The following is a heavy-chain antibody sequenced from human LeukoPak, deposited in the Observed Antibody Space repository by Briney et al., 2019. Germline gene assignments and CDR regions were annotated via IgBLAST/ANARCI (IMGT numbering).Heavy chain of an antibody. D-gene: IGHD3-22*01. CDR2: MNPNSGNT. V-gene: IGHV1-8*01. Sequence: ASVKVSCKASGYTFTSYDINWVRQATGQGLEWMGWMNPNSGNTGYAQKLQGRVTMTTDTSTSTAYMELRSLRSDDTAVYYCARDAWYYDSSGYYCGYWGQGTLVTVSS. CDR3: ARDAWYYDSSGYYCGY. J-gene: IGHJ4*02. CDR1: GYTFTSYD.